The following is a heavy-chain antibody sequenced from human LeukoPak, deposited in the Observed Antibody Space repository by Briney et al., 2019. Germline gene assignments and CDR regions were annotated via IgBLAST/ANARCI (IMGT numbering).Heavy chain of an antibody. V-gene: IGHV3-30-3*01. Sequence: GGSLRLSCAASGFTFSSYAMHWVRQAPGKGLEWVSVISYDGSNKYYAGSVKGRFTISRDNSKDTLTLQMNSLRAEDTAVYYCAKADSYGGNSQLFDFWGQGTLVTVSS. CDR1: GFTFSSYA. D-gene: IGHD4-23*01. CDR3: AKADSYGGNSQLFDF. CDR2: ISYDGSNK. J-gene: IGHJ4*02.